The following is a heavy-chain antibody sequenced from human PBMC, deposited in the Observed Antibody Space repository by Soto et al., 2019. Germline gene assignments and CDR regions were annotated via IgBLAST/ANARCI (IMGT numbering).Heavy chain of an antibody. Sequence: GGSLRLSCAASGFTFSSYAMHWVRQAPGKGLEWVAVISYDGSNKYYADSVKGRFTISRDNSKNTLYLQMNSLRAEDTAVYYCARERIKDAFDIWGQGTMVTVSS. CDR2: ISYDGSNK. J-gene: IGHJ3*02. CDR3: ARERIKDAFDI. V-gene: IGHV3-30*04. D-gene: IGHD2-21*01. CDR1: GFTFSSYA.